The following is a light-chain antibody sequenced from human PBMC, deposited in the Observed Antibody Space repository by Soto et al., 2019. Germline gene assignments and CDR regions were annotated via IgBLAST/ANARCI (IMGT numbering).Light chain of an antibody. CDR3: QHYNNWPPWT. CDR1: QSISSY. J-gene: IGKJ1*01. Sequence: DIQMTQSPSSLSASVGDRVTITCRASQSISSYLNWYQQKPGKAPKLLIYAASSLQSGVPSRFSGSGSGTDFTLTISSLQPEDFATYYCQHYNNWPPWTFGQGTKVDIK. V-gene: IGKV1-39*01. CDR2: AAS.